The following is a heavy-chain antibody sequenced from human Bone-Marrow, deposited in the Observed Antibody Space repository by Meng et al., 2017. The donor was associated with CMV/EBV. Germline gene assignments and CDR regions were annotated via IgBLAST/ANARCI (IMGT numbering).Heavy chain of an antibody. Sequence: GGSLRLSCAASGFTFSSYAMHWVRQAPGKGLEWVAVISYDGSNKYYADSVKGRFTISRDNSKNTLYLQMNSLRAEDTAVYYCARENSFSSSSDLDYWGQGTLVTVSS. J-gene: IGHJ4*02. V-gene: IGHV3-30-3*01. CDR3: ARENSFSSSSDLDY. CDR1: GFTFSSYA. CDR2: ISYDGSNK. D-gene: IGHD6-6*01.